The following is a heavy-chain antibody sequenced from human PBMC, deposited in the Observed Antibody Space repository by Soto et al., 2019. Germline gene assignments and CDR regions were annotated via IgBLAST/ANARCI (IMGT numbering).Heavy chain of an antibody. CDR2: INSDGTKT. V-gene: IGHV3-74*01. J-gene: IGHJ4*02. D-gene: IGHD1-26*01. CDR1: RFSFNSYW. Sequence: EVQLVESGGGLVQPGGSLRLSCAASRFSFNSYWMHWVRQVPGKGLVWVSRINSDGTKTSYADSVKGRFTIARDNAKDTLYLEMNSLRPEDTAMYYCARVGVGAYYFDDWGQGTLVTVSS. CDR3: ARVGVGAYYFDD.